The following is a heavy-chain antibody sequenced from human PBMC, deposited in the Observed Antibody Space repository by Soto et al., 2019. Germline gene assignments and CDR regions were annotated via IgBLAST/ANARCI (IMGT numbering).Heavy chain of an antibody. J-gene: IGHJ6*02. V-gene: IGHV5-51*01. CDR1: GYSFTSYW. Sequence: PGESLKISCKGSGYSFTSYWIGWVRQMPGKGLESMGIIYPGDSDTRYSPSFQGQVTISADKSISTAYLQWSSLKASDTAMYYCAITGAAGKYYYGMDFPGQAIIVSVSS. D-gene: IGHD6-13*01. CDR3: AITGAAGKYYYGMDF. CDR2: IYPGDSDT.